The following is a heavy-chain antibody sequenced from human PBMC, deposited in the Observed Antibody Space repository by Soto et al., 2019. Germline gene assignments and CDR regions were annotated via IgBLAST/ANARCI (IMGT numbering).Heavy chain of an antibody. CDR1: GYTFTDYW. CDR2: IYPGDSDT. D-gene: IGHD1-26*01. Sequence: GESLKISCKGSGYTFTDYWIGWVRQLPGKGLEWMGIIYPGDSDTRYSPSFQGQVRISADESISTAYLQWSSLKASDTAMYYCARHEGLMAATMDYWGQGTLVTVSS. CDR3: ARHEGLMAATMDY. J-gene: IGHJ4*02. V-gene: IGHV5-51*01.